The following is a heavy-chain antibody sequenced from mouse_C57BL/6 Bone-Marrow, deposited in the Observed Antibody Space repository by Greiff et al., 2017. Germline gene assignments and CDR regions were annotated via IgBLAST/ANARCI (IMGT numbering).Heavy chain of an antibody. J-gene: IGHJ2*01. Sequence: EVKVVQSGGGLVKPGGSLKLSCAASGFTFSSYAMPWVRQTPEKGLEWVATISDGGSYTYYPDNVKGQFTISRDNAKNNLYLQMSHLTSEDTAMYYCAREGDWDGYYFDYRGQGTTLTVSS. D-gene: IGHD4-1*01. CDR3: AREGDWDGYYFDY. V-gene: IGHV5-4*01. CDR1: GFTFSSYA. CDR2: ISDGGSYT.